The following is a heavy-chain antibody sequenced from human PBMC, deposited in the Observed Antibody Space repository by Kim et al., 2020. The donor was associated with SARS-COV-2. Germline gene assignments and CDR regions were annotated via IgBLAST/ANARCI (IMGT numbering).Heavy chain of an antibody. Sequence: YTDSVGGRFPISRDNSGDTLYLEMNSLRAEDTAVYYCVKDMSGYYRPFDYWGQGTLVTVSS. D-gene: IGHD3-22*01. CDR3: VKDMSGYYRPFDY. J-gene: IGHJ4*02. V-gene: IGHV3-23*01.